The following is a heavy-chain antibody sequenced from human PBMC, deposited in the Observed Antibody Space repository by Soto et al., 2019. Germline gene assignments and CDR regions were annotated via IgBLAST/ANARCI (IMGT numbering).Heavy chain of an antibody. V-gene: IGHV3-23*01. CDR1: GFALNTYS. J-gene: IGHJ4*02. CDR3: AKKGYCDGDSCSAFDN. Sequence: GGSLRLSCGASGFALNTYSMSWVRQAPGKGLEWVSAISSQGVGTFYADTVKGRFTISRDSPKNTLYLQMNSLRPEDPAVYSCAKKGYCDGDSCSAFDNWGQGTLVTVSS. D-gene: IGHD3-22*01. CDR2: ISSQGVGT.